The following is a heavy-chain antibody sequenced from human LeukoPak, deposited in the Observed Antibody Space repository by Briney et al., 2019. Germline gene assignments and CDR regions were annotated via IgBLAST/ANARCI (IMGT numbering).Heavy chain of an antibody. V-gene: IGHV3-66*02. J-gene: IGHJ4*02. D-gene: IGHD6-19*01. CDR2: IYSGGST. CDR3: ARDGSSGWTWYFDY. CDR1: GFTVSSSY. Sequence: GGSLRLSCAASGFTVSSSYMSRVRQAPGKGLEWVSVIYSGGSTYYADSVKGRFTISRDNSKNTLYLQMNSLRAEDTAVYYCARDGSSGWTWYFDYWGQGTLVTVSS.